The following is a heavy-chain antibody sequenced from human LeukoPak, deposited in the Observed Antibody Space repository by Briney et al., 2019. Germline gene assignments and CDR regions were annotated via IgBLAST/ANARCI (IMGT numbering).Heavy chain of an antibody. J-gene: IGHJ6*02. V-gene: IGHV1-46*01. CDR2: INPSGGST. CDR3: AREDSYGNYYYYYGMDV. Sequence: ASVKVSCKASGYTFTSYYMHWVRQAPGQGLEWMGIINPSGGSTSYAQKFQGRVTMTRDTSTSTVYMELSNLRSEDTAVYYCAREDSYGNYYYYYGMDVWGQGTTVTVSS. D-gene: IGHD5-18*01. CDR1: GYTFTSYY.